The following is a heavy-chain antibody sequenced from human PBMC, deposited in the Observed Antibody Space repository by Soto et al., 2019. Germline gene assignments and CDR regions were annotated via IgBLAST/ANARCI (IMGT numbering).Heavy chain of an antibody. J-gene: IGHJ6*02. CDR2: IYHSGST. D-gene: IGHD3-16*01. CDR3: ARGGDYGTFGYYYYYGMDV. V-gene: IGHV4-30-2*01. Sequence: SETLSLTCAVSGGSISGGGYSWSWIRQPPGKGLEWIGYIYHSGSTYYNPSLKSRVTISVDRSKNQFSLKLSSVTAADTAVYYCARGGDYGTFGYYYYYGMDVWGQGTTVTVSS. CDR1: GGSISGGGYS.